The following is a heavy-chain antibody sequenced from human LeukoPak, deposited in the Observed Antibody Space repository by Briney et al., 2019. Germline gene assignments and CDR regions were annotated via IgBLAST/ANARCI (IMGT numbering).Heavy chain of an antibody. D-gene: IGHD4-17*01. V-gene: IGHV3-30*18. J-gene: IGHJ4*02. CDR3: AKEDGDYPFDY. CDR2: ISYDGSNK. CDR1: GFTFSSYG. Sequence: GGSLRLSCAASGFTFSSYGMHWVRQAPGKGLEWVAVISYDGSNKYYADSVKGQFTISRDNSKNTLYLQMNSLRAEDTAVYYCAKEDGDYPFDYWGQGTLVTVSS.